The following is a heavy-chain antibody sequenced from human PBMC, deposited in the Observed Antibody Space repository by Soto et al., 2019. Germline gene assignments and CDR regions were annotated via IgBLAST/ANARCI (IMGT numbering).Heavy chain of an antibody. CDR2: IIPIFGTA. CDR3: ARDVRDCSSTSCRYYFDY. J-gene: IGHJ4*02. V-gene: IGHV1-69*13. D-gene: IGHD2-2*01. CDR1: GGTFSSYA. Sequence: ASVKVSCKASGGTFSSYAISWVRQAPGQGLEWMGGIIPIFGTANYAQKFQGRVTITADESTSTAYMELSSLRSEDTAVYYCARDVRDCSSTSCRYYFDYWGQGTLVTVSS.